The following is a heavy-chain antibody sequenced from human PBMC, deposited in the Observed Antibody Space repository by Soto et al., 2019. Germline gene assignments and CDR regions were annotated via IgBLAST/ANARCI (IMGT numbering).Heavy chain of an antibody. D-gene: IGHD1-26*01. V-gene: IGHV3-33*01. CDR2: IWYDGSNK. CDR3: ARDPGAGYYFDY. J-gene: IGHJ4*02. Sequence: QVQLVESGGGVVQPGRSLRLSCAASGFTFSSYGMHWVRQAPGKGLEWVAVIWYDGSNKYYADSVKGRFTISRDNSKNTLYLQMNRLRAEDTAVYYCARDPGAGYYFDYWGQGTLVTVSS. CDR1: GFTFSSYG.